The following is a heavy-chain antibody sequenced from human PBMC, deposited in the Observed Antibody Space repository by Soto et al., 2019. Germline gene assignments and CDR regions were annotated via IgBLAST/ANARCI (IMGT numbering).Heavy chain of an antibody. V-gene: IGHV3-30-3*01. J-gene: IGHJ4*02. CDR3: ARDWNQQQLVLDY. CDR2: ISYDGSNK. Sequence: SVKVSCAASGFTFSSYAMHWVRQAPGKGLEWVAVISYDGSNKYYADSVKGRFTISRDNSKNTLYLQMNSLRAEDTAVYYCARDWNQQQLVLDYWGQGTLVTVSS. CDR1: GFTFSSYA. D-gene: IGHD6-13*01.